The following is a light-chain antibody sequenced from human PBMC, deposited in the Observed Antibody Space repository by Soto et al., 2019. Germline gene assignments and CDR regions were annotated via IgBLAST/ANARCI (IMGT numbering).Light chain of an antibody. CDR3: QQYNTYWT. V-gene: IGKV1-5*03. Sequence: DVQMTQSPSTLSASVGDRVTITCRASQSISGWLAWYQQRPGKAPKLMIYKASTLETGVPSRFSGSGSGTDFTLTITGLQPDDFATYYCQQYNTYWTFGQGTKVDIK. CDR2: KAS. J-gene: IGKJ1*01. CDR1: QSISGW.